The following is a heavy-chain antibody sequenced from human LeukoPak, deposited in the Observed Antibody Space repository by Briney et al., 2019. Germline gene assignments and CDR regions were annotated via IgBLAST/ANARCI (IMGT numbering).Heavy chain of an antibody. CDR1: GGSFSGYY. Sequence: SETLSLTCAVYGGSFSGYYWSWIRQPPGKGLEWIGEINHSGSTNYNPSLKSRVTISVDTSKNQFSLKLSSVTAADTAVYYCARPHYYGSGSYYINWFDPWGQGTLVTVSS. J-gene: IGHJ5*02. CDR3: ARPHYYGSGSYYINWFDP. V-gene: IGHV4-34*01. CDR2: INHSGST. D-gene: IGHD3-10*01.